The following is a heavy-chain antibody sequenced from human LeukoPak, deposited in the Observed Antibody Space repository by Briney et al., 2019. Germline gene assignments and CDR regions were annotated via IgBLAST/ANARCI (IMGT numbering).Heavy chain of an antibody. V-gene: IGHV4-61*01. D-gene: IGHD6-6*01. J-gene: IGHJ4*02. CDR2: IYYSGST. CDR3: ARDRYSSSPGFDY. Sequence: SETLSLTCTVSGGSVSSGSYYWSCIRQPPEKGLEWIGYIYYSGSTNYNPSLKSRVTISVDTSKNQFSLKLSSVTAADTAVYYCARDRYSSSPGFDYWGQGTLVTVSS. CDR1: GGSVSSGSYY.